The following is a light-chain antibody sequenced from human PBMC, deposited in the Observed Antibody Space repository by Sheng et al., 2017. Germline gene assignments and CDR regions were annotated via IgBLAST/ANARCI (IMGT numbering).Light chain of an antibody. CDR3: QVWDSGSDHYV. J-gene: IGLJ1*01. Sequence: SYELTQPPSVSVAPGQTARLTCGGDNVGIKSVQWYQQKPGQAPVVVMYFDSNRPSGIPERFSGSNSGGTATLTISGVEAGDEADYYCQVWDSGSDHYVFGSGTKVTVL. V-gene: IGLV3-21*04. CDR1: NVGIKS. CDR2: FDS.